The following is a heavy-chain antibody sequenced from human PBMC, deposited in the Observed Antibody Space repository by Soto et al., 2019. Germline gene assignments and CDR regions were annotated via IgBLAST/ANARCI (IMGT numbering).Heavy chain of an antibody. CDR3: PKTLLTILPGIFWFDP. CDR2: ISGSGGST. D-gene: IGHD3-3*01. J-gene: IGHJ5*02. Sequence: VSLRLSCAASGFTFSSYAMSWVRQAPGKGLEWVSAISGSGGSTYYADSVKGRFTISRDNSKNTLYLQMNSLRAEDTAVYYCPKTLLTILPGIFWFDPWGQGTLVTVAS. CDR1: GFTFSSYA. V-gene: IGHV3-23*01.